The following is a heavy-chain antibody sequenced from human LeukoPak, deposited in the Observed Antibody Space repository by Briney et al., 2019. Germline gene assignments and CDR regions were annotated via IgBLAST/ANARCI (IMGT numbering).Heavy chain of an antibody. V-gene: IGHV3-9*01. D-gene: IGHD3-22*01. CDR1: GFTFDDYA. CDR2: ISWNSGSI. Sequence: TGGSLRLSCAASGFTFDDYAMPWVRHAPGKGLEWVSGISWNSGSIGYADSVKGRFTISRDNAKNSLYLQMNSLRAEDTALYYCAKGSYYDSSGHFDYWGQGTLVTVSS. J-gene: IGHJ4*02. CDR3: AKGSYYDSSGHFDY.